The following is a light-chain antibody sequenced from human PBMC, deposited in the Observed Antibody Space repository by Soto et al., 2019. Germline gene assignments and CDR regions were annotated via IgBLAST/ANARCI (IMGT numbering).Light chain of an antibody. CDR3: MQALQSPTT. V-gene: IGKV2-28*01. J-gene: IGKJ3*01. CDR1: QSLLHSNGYNY. CDR2: LGS. Sequence: DIVMTQSPLSLPVTPGEPASISCRSSQSLLHSNGYNYLDWYLQKPGQSPQLLIYLGSNRASGVPDRLSGSGSGTDFTLKISRVEAEDVGVYYCMQALQSPTTFGRGTKVDXK.